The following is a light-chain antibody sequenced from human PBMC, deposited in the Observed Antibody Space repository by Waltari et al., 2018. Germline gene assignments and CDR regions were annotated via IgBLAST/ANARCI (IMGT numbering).Light chain of an antibody. V-gene: IGLV2-23*02. CDR2: EVN. Sequence: QSALTQPASVSGSPGQPITITCTGSSADVGGYNLFSWSQPHPGQAPRLLIYEVNEPPSGIPSRFSGSKSGNTASLTISGLQIEDEADYYCCSYGGVNTLGVLFGGGSKLTV. J-gene: IGLJ2*01. CDR3: CSYGGVNTLGVL. CDR1: SADVGGYNL.